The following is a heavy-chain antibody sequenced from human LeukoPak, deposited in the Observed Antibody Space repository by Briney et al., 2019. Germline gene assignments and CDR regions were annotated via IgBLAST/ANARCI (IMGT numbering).Heavy chain of an antibody. V-gene: IGHV3-33*01. Sequence: GVSLRLSCAASGFTFSSYGMHWVRQAPGKGLEWVAVIWYDGSNKYYADSVKGRFTISRDNSKNTLYLQMNSLRAEDTAVYYCARTLLAVAGPGMDVWGQGTTVTVSS. CDR2: IWYDGSNK. CDR3: ARTLLAVAGPGMDV. CDR1: GFTFSSYG. D-gene: IGHD6-19*01. J-gene: IGHJ6*02.